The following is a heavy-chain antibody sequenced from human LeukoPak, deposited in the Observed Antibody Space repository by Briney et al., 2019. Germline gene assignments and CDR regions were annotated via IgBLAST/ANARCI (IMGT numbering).Heavy chain of an antibody. CDR2: IAYHGGAK. Sequence: PGGSLRLSCAASGFTFSSYGMHWVRQAPGKGLEWVAVIAYHGGAKYYADSVKGRFTISRDNSKNTVDLQLNSLRAEDSAVYYCAKQSFRMVNYFDYWGQGILVTVSS. J-gene: IGHJ4*02. V-gene: IGHV3-30*18. D-gene: IGHD3-16*02. CDR1: GFTFSSYG. CDR3: AKQSFRMVNYFDY.